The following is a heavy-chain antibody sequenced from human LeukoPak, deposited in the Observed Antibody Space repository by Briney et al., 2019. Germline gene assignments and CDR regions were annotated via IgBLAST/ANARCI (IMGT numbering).Heavy chain of an antibody. CDR2: IIPIFGTA. CDR1: GGTFSSYA. J-gene: IGHJ6*02. Sequence: SVKVSCKASGGTFSSYAISWVRQAPGQGLEWMGGIIPIFGTANYAQKFQGRVTITADKSTSTAYMELSSLRSEDTAVYYCARDSRDSSSWYYWKNDYYYGMDVWGQGTTVTVSS. V-gene: IGHV1-69*06. CDR3: ARDSRDSSSWYYWKNDYYYGMDV. D-gene: IGHD6-13*01.